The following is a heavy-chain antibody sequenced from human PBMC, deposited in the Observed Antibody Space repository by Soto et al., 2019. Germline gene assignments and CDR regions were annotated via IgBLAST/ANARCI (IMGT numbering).Heavy chain of an antibody. D-gene: IGHD6-13*01. V-gene: IGHV4-39*02. Sequence: QLQLQESGPGLVKPSETLSLTCTVSGGSISTSSYYWGWIRQPPGKGLEWIGSIYYSGSTYYNPSLKSRVTISVDTSKNQFSLMLSSVTAADTAVYYCAREVAAAGDYWGQGTLVTVSS. CDR1: GGSISTSSYY. J-gene: IGHJ4*02. CDR2: IYYSGST. CDR3: AREVAAAGDY.